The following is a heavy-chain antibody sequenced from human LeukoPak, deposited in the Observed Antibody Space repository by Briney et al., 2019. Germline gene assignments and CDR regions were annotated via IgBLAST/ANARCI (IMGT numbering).Heavy chain of an antibody. CDR3: ARTNPVYGDYDY. D-gene: IGHD4-17*01. Sequence: SGGSLRLSCAVSGFSVNDNYMSWVRQAPGKGLLWVSVMFPDGRTYYADSVKGRFTISRDLARNTLLLQMHSLRADDTAVHYCARTNPVYGDYDYWGQGTLVTVSS. CDR2: MFPDGRT. J-gene: IGHJ4*02. V-gene: IGHV3-53*01. CDR1: GFSVNDNY.